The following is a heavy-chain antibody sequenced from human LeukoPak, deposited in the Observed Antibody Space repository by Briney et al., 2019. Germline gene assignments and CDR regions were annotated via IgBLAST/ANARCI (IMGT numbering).Heavy chain of an antibody. V-gene: IGHV1-46*01. CDR3: ARDRVGVVVPAAMPID. CDR2: INPSGGST. D-gene: IGHD2-2*01. CDR1: GYTCTSYY. Sequence: ASVKVSCKASGYTCTSYYMHWVRQAPGQGLEWMGIINPSGGSTSYAQKFQGRVTMTRDTSTSTVYMELSSLRSEDTAVYYCARDRVGVVVPAAMPIDWGQGTLVTVSS. J-gene: IGHJ4*02.